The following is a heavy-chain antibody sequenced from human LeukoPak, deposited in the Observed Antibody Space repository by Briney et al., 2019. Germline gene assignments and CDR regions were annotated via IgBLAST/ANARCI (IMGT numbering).Heavy chain of an antibody. CDR3: AKAFSGYDFQTNYYYYYMDV. J-gene: IGHJ6*03. CDR1: GFTFSSYA. D-gene: IGHD5-12*01. CDR2: ISGSGGST. Sequence: PGGSLRLSCAASGFTFSSYAMSWVRQAPGKGLEWVSAISGSGGSTYYADSVKGRFTISRDNSKNTPYLQMNSLRAEDTAVYYCAKAFSGYDFQTNYYYYYMDVWGKGTTVTVSS. V-gene: IGHV3-23*01.